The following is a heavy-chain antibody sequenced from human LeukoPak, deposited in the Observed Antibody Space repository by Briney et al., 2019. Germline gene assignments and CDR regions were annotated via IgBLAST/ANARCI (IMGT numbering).Heavy chain of an antibody. J-gene: IGHJ3*02. V-gene: IGHV4-30-4*07. Sequence: SETLSLTCAVSGGSISSGGYSWSWIRQPPGKGLEWIGYIYYSGSTYYNPSLKSRVTISVDTSKNQFSLKLSSVTAADTAVYYCARVEKATSGDAFDIWGQGTMVTVSS. CDR1: GGSISSGGYS. CDR2: IYYSGST. CDR3: ARVEKATSGDAFDI.